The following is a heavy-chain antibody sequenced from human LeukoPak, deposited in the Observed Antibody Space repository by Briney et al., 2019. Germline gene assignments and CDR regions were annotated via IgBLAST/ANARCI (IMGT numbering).Heavy chain of an antibody. Sequence: GSLRLSCAASGFTFSGSAMHWVRQASGKGLEWVGRIRSKANSYATAYAASVKGRFTISRDDSKNTAYLQMNSLKTEDTAVYYCTRGDGSWYDYWGQGTLVTVSS. D-gene: IGHD6-13*01. V-gene: IGHV3-73*01. CDR2: IRSKANSYAT. CDR1: GFTFSGSA. J-gene: IGHJ4*02. CDR3: TRGDGSWYDY.